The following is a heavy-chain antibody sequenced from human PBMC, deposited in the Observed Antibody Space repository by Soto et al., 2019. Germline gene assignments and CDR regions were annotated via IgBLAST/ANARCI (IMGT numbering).Heavy chain of an antibody. J-gene: IGHJ5*02. V-gene: IGHV1-8*01. CDR1: GYTFTSYD. Sequence: GASVKVSCKASGYTFTSYDINWVRQATGQGLEWMGWMNPNSGNTGYAQKFQGRVTMTRNTSISTAYMELSSLRSEDTAVYYCARGGRDFWSGYYTVIIGLWVDPGGQGTLVTVSS. CDR3: ARGGRDFWSGYYTVIIGLWVDP. D-gene: IGHD3-3*01. CDR2: MNPNSGNT.